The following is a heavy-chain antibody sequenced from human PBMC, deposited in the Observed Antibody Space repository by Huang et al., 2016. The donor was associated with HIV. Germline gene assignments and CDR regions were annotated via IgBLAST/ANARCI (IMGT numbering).Heavy chain of an antibody. J-gene: IGHJ4*02. CDR3: ARGQLGSYGDYDVLY. CDR1: GGTFSKDA. V-gene: IGHV1-69*13. D-gene: IGHD4-17*01. CDR2: FSPMLGTP. Sequence: QVQLVQSGAEVKTPGSSVKVSCKASGGTFSKDAISWVGHAPGQGLEGMGGFSPMLGTPNYARKFQGRVTITADDSTSTTYVEVSSLRSEDTALYYCARGQLGSYGDYDVLYWGQGTLVTVSS.